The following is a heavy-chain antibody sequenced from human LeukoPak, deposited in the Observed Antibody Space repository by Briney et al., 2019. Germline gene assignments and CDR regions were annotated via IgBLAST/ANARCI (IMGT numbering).Heavy chain of an antibody. CDR2: IGTAGDT. Sequence: PGGSLRLSCAASGFTFSSYDTHWVRQATGKGLEWVSAIGTAGDTYYADSVKGQSTISRENAKNSLFLQVNSLRVGDTAVYYCTRAVGATNLGFDYWGQGTLVTVSS. J-gene: IGHJ4*02. CDR1: GFTFSSYD. V-gene: IGHV3-13*01. D-gene: IGHD1-26*01. CDR3: TRAVGATNLGFDY.